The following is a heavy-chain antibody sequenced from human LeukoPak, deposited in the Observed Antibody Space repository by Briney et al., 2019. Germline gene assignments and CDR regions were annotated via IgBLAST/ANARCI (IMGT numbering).Heavy chain of an antibody. D-gene: IGHD6-13*01. V-gene: IGHV4-30-2*01. J-gene: IGHJ4*02. CDR1: GGSISSGGYY. Sequence: SETLSLTCGVSGGSISSGGYYWSWIRQPPGKGLEWIGYIYHSGSTYYNPSLKSRVTISVDRSKNQFSLKLSSVTAADTAVYYCAREGAGGSSWHEDYWGQGTLVTVSS. CDR2: IYHSGST. CDR3: AREGAGGSSWHEDY.